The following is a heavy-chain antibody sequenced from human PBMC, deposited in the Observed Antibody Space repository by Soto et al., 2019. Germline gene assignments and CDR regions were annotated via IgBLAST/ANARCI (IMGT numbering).Heavy chain of an antibody. V-gene: IGHV4-34*01. CDR2: INHSGST. CDR3: ARGARVAMTTVTKFYYYYYMDV. J-gene: IGHJ6*03. CDR1: GGSFSGYY. Sequence: PSETLSLTCAVYGGSFSGYYWSWIRQPPGKGLEWIGEINHSGSTNYNPSLKSRVTISVDTSKNQFSLKLSSVTAADTAVYYCARGARVAMTTVTKFYYYYYMDVWGKGTTVTVSS. D-gene: IGHD4-17*01.